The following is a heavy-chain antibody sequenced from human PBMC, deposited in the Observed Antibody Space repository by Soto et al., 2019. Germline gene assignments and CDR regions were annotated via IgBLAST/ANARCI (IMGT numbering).Heavy chain of an antibody. V-gene: IGHV3-74*01. CDR3: VRARSLAPGETSFWFEP. J-gene: IGHJ5*02. D-gene: IGHD3-10*01. Sequence: PVGPLRLSCAASGFKFRGHWMHWVRQDPRKGLVWVSRINGDGSTTNYADSVKGRFTISRDNVNNTLYLQLNGLRAEDTALYYCVRARSLAPGETSFWFEPWGQGTLVTVSS. CDR1: GFKFRGHW. CDR2: INGDGSTT.